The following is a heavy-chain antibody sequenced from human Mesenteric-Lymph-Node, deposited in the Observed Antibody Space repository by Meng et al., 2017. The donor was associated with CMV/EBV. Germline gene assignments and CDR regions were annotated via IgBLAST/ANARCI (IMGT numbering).Heavy chain of an antibody. CDR3: ARDGAVVVKHLMGDYGMDV. J-gene: IGHJ6*02. Sequence: GESLKISCAASGFTFSTYWMSWVRQAPGKGLEWVANIKQDGSEKYYVDSVKGRFTISRDNAKNSLYLQMTSLRAEDTAVYYCARDGAVVVKHLMGDYGMDVWGQGTTVTVSS. CDR1: GFTFSTYW. CDR2: IKQDGSEK. D-gene: IGHD3-22*01. V-gene: IGHV3-7*01.